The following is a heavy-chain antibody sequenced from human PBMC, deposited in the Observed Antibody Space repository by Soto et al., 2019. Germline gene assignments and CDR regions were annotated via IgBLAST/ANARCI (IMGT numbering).Heavy chain of an antibody. CDR1: EFNFRGYA. Sequence: GGSLRLSCAASEFNFRGYAMHWVRQAPGKGLDWVALISYDGSDTYYIDSVKGRFTISRDNSNSTLYLQMNSLRVEDTAVYYCAKTMARLGGYDMNWLAPWGQGTMVTVSS. V-gene: IGHV3-30*18. D-gene: IGHD5-12*01. CDR3: AKTMARLGGYDMNWLAP. CDR2: ISYDGSDT. J-gene: IGHJ5*02.